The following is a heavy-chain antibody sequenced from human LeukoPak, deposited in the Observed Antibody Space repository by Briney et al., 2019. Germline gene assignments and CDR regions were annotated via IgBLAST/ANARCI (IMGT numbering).Heavy chain of an antibody. CDR1: GLTFTFSTSG. V-gene: IGHV3-30*02. J-gene: IGHJ4*02. D-gene: IGHD3-16*02. Sequence: GGSLRLSCAASGLTFTFSTSGIHWVRQAPGKGLEWVAFIQYDVSEKYYADSVKVRCTTSRDNSKNTVYLQMNSLTGEDTAIYYCAREGGTIEIGEFDYWGQGTLVTVSS. CDR2: IQYDVSEK. CDR3: AREGGTIEIGEFDY.